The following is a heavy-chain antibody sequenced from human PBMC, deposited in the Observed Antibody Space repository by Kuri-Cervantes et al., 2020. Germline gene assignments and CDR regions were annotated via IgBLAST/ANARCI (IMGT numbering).Heavy chain of an antibody. V-gene: IGHV3-23*01. D-gene: IGHD3-10*01. CDR1: GFTFSNYA. CDR2: ITHSGGNT. CDR3: ARVASGSYVLGNYYMDV. J-gene: IGHJ6*03. Sequence: GESLKISCSASGFTFSNYAMSWVRQSPGKGLEWVSSITHSGGNTYYVDSVKGRFTISRDNAKNSLYLQMNSLRAEDTAVYYCARVASGSYVLGNYYMDVWGKGTTVTVSS.